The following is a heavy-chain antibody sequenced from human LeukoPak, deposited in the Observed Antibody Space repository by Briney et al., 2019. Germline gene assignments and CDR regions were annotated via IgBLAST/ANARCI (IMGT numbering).Heavy chain of an antibody. V-gene: IGHV3-74*01. J-gene: IGHJ4*02. D-gene: IGHD6-19*01. CDR3: ARDMVAGGPDY. CDR1: GFTFSDHF. Sequence: GGSLRLSCEASGFTFSDHFMHWVRQAPGKGLVWVSRINSDGITTSYADSVKGRFTISRDNAKNTLYLQMNSLRAEDTAVYYCARDMVAGGPDYWGQGTLVTVSS. CDR2: INSDGITT.